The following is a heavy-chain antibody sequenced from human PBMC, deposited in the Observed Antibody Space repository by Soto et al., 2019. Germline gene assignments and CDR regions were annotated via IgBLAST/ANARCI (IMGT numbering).Heavy chain of an antibody. CDR3: ARATNGPDLQLERRGGVTDYYYMDV. V-gene: IGHV1-8*01. CDR1: GYTFTSYD. J-gene: IGHJ6*03. D-gene: IGHD1-1*01. CDR2: MNPNSGNT. Sequence: QVQLVQSGAEVKKPGASVKVSCKASGYTFTSYDINWVRQATGQGLEWMGWMNPNSGNTGYAQKFQGRVTMTRNTSISTAYMELSSLRSEDTAVYYCARATNGPDLQLERRGGVTDYYYMDVWGKGTTVTVSS.